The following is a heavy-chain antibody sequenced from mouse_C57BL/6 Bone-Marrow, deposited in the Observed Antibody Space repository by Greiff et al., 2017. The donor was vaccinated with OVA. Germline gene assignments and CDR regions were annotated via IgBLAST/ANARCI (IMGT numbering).Heavy chain of an antibody. Sequence: EVQLQQSGPELVKPGASVKISCKASGYSFTGYYMNWVKQSPEKSLEWIGEINPSTGGTTYNQKFKAKATLTVDKSSSTAYMQLKSLTSEDSAVYYCARYNGSPYFDYGGQGTTLTVSS. V-gene: IGHV1-42*01. CDR2: INPSTGGT. D-gene: IGHD1-1*01. CDR1: GYSFTGYY. J-gene: IGHJ2*01. CDR3: ARYNGSPYFDY.